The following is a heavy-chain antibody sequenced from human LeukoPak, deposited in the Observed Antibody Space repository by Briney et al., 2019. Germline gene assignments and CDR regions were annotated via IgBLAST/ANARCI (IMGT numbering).Heavy chain of an antibody. CDR1: GGSISSGGYS. Sequence: SQTLSLTCAVSGGSISSGGYSWSWIRQPPGKGLEWIVYIYHSGSTYYNPSLKSRVTISVDRSKNQFSLKLSSVTAADTAVYYCARGAGYCSSTSCLENNWFDPWGQGTLVTVSS. J-gene: IGHJ5*02. CDR3: ARGAGYCSSTSCLENNWFDP. V-gene: IGHV4-30-2*01. CDR2: IYHSGST. D-gene: IGHD2-2*01.